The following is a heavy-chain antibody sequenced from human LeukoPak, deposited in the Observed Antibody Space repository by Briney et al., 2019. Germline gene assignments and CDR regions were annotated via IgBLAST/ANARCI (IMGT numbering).Heavy chain of an antibody. J-gene: IGHJ4*02. CDR2: ISYNSRSI. CDR3: ARSRVNPGYFDS. V-gene: IGHV3-9*01. Sequence: SLRLSCAASVFTFCDYAMHWVRQAPGKGLEGVSGISYNSRSIGYAASVRGRFTISRDNAKNTLYLQMNSLRAEGTAVYYCARSRVNPGYFDSWGQGNLVTVSS. CDR1: VFTFCDYA. D-gene: IGHD3-10*01.